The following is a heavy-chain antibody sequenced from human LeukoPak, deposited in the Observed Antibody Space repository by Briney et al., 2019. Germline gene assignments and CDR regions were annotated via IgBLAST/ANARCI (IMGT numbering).Heavy chain of an antibody. J-gene: IGHJ3*02. V-gene: IGHV4-34*01. CDR2: INHSGST. CDR1: GGSFSGYY. Sequence: PSETLSITCAVYGGSFSGYYWSGIRQPPGKGLEWIGEINHSGSTNYNPSLKSRVTISVDTSKNQFSLKLSSVTAADTAVYYCARERPPYYYGSGSYRAFDIWGQGTMVTVSS. D-gene: IGHD3-10*01. CDR3: ARERPPYYYGSGSYRAFDI.